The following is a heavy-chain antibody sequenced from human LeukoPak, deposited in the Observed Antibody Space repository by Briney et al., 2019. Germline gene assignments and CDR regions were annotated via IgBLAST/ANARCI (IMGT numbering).Heavy chain of an antibody. V-gene: IGHV3-48*01. CDR2: ISSSSSTI. Sequence: GGSLRLSCAASGFTFSSYAMSWVRQAPGKGLEWVSYISSSSSTIYYADSVKGRFTISRDNAKNSLYLQMNSLRAEDTAVYYCARESDSLRYFDWLPQGSFGYWGQGTLVTVSS. J-gene: IGHJ4*02. CDR3: ARESDSLRYFDWLPQGSFGY. CDR1: GFTFSSYA. D-gene: IGHD3-9*01.